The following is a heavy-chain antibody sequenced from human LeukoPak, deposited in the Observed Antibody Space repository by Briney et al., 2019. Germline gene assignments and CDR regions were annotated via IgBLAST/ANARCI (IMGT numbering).Heavy chain of an antibody. D-gene: IGHD2/OR15-2a*01. J-gene: IGHJ3*02. V-gene: IGHV3-74*01. CDR1: GFIFSTYW. CDR2: VNGDGSST. CDR3: ARGHTFFDM. Sequence: GGSLRLSCAASGFIFSTYWMHWVRQAPGKGLVWVSRVNGDGSSTNYADSVKGRFTISRDNAKNSLFLQVNSLRAEDTAVYYCARGHTFFDMWGQGTMVTVSS.